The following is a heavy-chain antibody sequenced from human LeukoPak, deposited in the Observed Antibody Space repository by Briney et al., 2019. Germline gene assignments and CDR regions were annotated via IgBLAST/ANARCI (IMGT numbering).Heavy chain of an antibody. Sequence: SETLSLTCTVSGGSISSSSYYWGWIRQPPGKGLEWIGSIYYSGSTYYNPSLKSRVTISVDTSKNQFSLKLNSVTAADTAVYYCARRGDSSGYYKTWGAFDIWGQGTMVTVSS. CDR2: IYYSGST. CDR3: ARRGDSSGYYKTWGAFDI. CDR1: GGSISSSSYY. J-gene: IGHJ3*02. V-gene: IGHV4-39*01. D-gene: IGHD3-22*01.